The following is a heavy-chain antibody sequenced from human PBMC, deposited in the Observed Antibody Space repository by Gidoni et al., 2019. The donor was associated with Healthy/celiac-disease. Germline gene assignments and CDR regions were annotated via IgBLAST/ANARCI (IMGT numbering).Heavy chain of an antibody. V-gene: IGHV3-23*01. D-gene: IGHD5-18*01. J-gene: IGHJ4*02. CDR2: ISGSGGST. Sequence: EVQLLESGGGLVQPGGSLRLSCAASGLPLSSYAMSWVRQAPGKGLEWVSAISGSGGSTYYADSVKGRFTISRDNSKNTLYLQMNSLRAEDTAVYYCAKEGGYSYGYPHYWGQGTLVTVSS. CDR1: GLPLSSYA. CDR3: AKEGGYSYGYPHY.